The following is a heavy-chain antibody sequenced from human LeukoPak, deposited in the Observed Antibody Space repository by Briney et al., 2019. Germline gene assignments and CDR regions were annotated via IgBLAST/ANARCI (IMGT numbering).Heavy chain of an antibody. V-gene: IGHV4-39*07. CDR2: VYFTGST. D-gene: IGHD3-10*01. J-gene: IGHJ4*02. CDR1: GDSVGSTGVY. CDR3: ARDPFYYGSGRREYFDY. Sequence: SETLSLTCTVSGDSVGSTGVYWGWVRQPPGRGLEWIGSVYFTGSTYYNPSLTSRVTISVDTSKNQFSLKLSSVTAADTAVYYCARDPFYYGSGRREYFDYWGQGTLVTVSS.